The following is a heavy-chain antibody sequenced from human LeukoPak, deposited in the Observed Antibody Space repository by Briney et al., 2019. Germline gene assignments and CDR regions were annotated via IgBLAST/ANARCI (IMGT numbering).Heavy chain of an antibody. CDR1: GFTFSNAW. Sequence: GGSLRLSCAASGFTFSNAWMSWVRQAPGKGLEWVGRIKSKTDGGTTDYAAPVKGRFTISRDDSKNTLYLQMNSLKTEDTAVYYCTTDIVVVPAAIGRYWGQGTLVTVSS. V-gene: IGHV3-15*01. J-gene: IGHJ4*02. CDR2: IKSKTDGGTT. CDR3: TTDIVVVPAAIGRY. D-gene: IGHD2-2*01.